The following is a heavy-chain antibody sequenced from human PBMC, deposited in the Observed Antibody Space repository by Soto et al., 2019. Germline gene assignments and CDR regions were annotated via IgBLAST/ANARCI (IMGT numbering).Heavy chain of an antibody. D-gene: IGHD1-20*01. CDR3: AREGEYNWNYVDY. CDR2: INAGNGNT. Sequence: ASVKVSCKASGYTFTSYATHWVRQAPGQRLEWMGWINAGNGNTKYSQKFQGRVTITRDTSASTAYMELSSLRSEDTAVYYCAREGEYNWNYVDYWGQGTLVTVS. J-gene: IGHJ4*02. V-gene: IGHV1-3*01. CDR1: GYTFTSYA.